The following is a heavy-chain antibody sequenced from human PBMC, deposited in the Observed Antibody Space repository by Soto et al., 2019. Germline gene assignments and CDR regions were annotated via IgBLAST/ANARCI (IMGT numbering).Heavy chain of an antibody. D-gene: IGHD2-8*02. CDR3: ARGRYWDY. V-gene: IGHV1-18*01. CDR1: GYAFTTYG. CDR2: ISAHNGNT. Sequence: QVHLVQSGDEVKKPGASVKVSCKGSGYAFTTYGITWVRQAPGKGLEWMGWISAHNGNTNYAQKLQGRVTVTRDTSTSTAYMELRSVRSDDTAGYYCARGRYWDYWGQGALVTVSP. J-gene: IGHJ4*02.